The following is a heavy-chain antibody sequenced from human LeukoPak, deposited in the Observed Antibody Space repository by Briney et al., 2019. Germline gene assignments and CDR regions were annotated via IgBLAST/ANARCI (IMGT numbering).Heavy chain of an antibody. D-gene: IGHD7-27*01. CDR2: IYSGGST. J-gene: IGHJ4*02. Sequence: GGSLRLSCAASGFTVSSNYMSWVRQAPGKGLEWDSVIYSGGSTYYADSVKGRFTISRDNSKNTLYLQMNSLRAEDTAVYYCARDGSEGLLGYWGQGTLVTVSS. CDR1: GFTVSSNY. CDR3: ARDGSEGLLGY. V-gene: IGHV3-53*01.